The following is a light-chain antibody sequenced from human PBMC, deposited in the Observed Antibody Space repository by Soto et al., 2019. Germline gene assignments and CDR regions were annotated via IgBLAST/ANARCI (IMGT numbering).Light chain of an antibody. CDR3: AAWDDSLSGPV. V-gene: IGLV1-47*02. J-gene: IGLJ1*01. Sequence: QSVLTQPPSASGTPGQRVTISCSGSSSNIGTNYVYWYHQLPGTAPNLLIHSNNQRPSGVPDRFSGSQSGTSASLAISGLRSEDEADYYCAAWDDSLSGPVFGTGTKLTVL. CDR2: SNN. CDR1: SSNIGTNY.